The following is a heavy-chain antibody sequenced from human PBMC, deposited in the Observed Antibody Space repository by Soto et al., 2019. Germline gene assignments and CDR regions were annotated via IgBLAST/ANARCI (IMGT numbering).Heavy chain of an antibody. D-gene: IGHD1-26*01. CDR1: GFTFSSYA. Sequence: GPSGGSLRLSCAASGFTFSSYAMSWVRQAPGKGLEWVSTINGRDGSTYHADSVKGRFTISRDNSKNTLYLQMNSLRAEDTATYYCATEDYSGSYGPGPDYLDYWGQGARVTVSS. V-gene: IGHV3-23*01. CDR2: INGRDGST. CDR3: ATEDYSGSYGPGPDYLDY. J-gene: IGHJ4*02.